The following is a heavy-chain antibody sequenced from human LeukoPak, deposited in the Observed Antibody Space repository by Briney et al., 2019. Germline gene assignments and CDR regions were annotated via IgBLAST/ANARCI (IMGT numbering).Heavy chain of an antibody. CDR3: ARGTDYYDSSGYYF. D-gene: IGHD3-22*01. CDR1: GGSFSGYY. V-gene: IGHV4-34*01. J-gene: IGHJ4*02. CDR2: INHSGST. Sequence: PSETLSPTCAVYGGSFSGYYWSWIRQPPGKGLEWIGEINHSGSTNYNPSLKSRVTISVDTSKNQFSLKLSSVTAADTAVYYCARGTDYYDSSGYYFWGQGTLVTVSS.